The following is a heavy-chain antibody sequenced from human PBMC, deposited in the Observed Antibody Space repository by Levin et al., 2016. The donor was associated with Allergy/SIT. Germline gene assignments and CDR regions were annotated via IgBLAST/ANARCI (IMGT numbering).Heavy chain of an antibody. J-gene: IGHJ6*02. CDR3: ARDPAAGSWPYNYYGMDV. V-gene: IGHV4-59*01. CDR2: ISYSGST. CDR1: GGSISSYY. Sequence: SETLSLTCTVSGGSISSYYWSWIRQPPGKGLEWIGYISYSGSTNYNPSLKSRVTISVDTSKTQFSLKLTSVTAADTAVYFCARDPAAGSWPYNYYGMDVWGQGTTVTVSS. D-gene: IGHD6-19*01.